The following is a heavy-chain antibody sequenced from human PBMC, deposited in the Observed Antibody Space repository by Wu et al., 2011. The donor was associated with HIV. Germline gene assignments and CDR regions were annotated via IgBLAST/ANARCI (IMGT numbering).Heavy chain of an antibody. J-gene: IGHJ4*02. CDR1: GYTFTAYY. CDR3: ARVSRPVVVVPPEHYFDY. CDR2: INPNNGGT. Sequence: QVQLVQSGAEVKKPGASVTVSCKASGYTFTAYYLSWVRQAPGQGLEWMGWINPNNGGTDYAQKFQGRVSMTRDTSITTAYMELNGLTSDDTAVYFCARVSRPVVVVPPEHYFDYWGQGTLVTVSA. D-gene: IGHD3-22*01. V-gene: IGHV1-2*02.